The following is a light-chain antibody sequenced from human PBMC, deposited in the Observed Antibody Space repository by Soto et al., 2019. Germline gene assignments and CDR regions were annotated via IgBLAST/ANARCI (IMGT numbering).Light chain of an antibody. CDR3: AAWDDGLSGLVV. Sequence: QSVLTQPPSASGTPGQRVTISCSGSSSNIGSNYVYWYQQLPGTAPKLLIYRNNQRPSGVPDRFSGSKSGTSASLASSGLRSEDEADYYCAAWDDGLSGLVVFGGGTKVTVL. J-gene: IGLJ2*01. V-gene: IGLV1-47*01. CDR1: SSNIGSNY. CDR2: RNN.